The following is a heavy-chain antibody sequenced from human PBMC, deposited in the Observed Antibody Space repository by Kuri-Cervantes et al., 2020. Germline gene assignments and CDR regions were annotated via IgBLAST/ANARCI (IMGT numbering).Heavy chain of an antibody. D-gene: IGHD1-26*01. J-gene: IGHJ4*02. CDR3: ATTGPSGSFL. CDR1: GFTFSTYA. V-gene: IGHV3-30*07. CDR2: ISYDGSNK. Sequence: SLKISCAASGFTFSTYAMHWVRQAPGKGLEWVAVISYDGSNKYYADSVKGRFTISRDNAKNSLFLQMNSLRAEDTAVYYCATTGPSGSFLWGQGTLVTVSS.